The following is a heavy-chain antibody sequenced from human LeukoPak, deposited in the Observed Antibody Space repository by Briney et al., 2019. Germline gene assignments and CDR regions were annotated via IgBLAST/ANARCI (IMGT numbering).Heavy chain of an antibody. CDR2: IRSKANSYAT. V-gene: IGHV3-73*01. J-gene: IGHJ4*02. CDR1: GFTFSGSA. CDR3: TRRASHYYDSSGYV. D-gene: IGHD3-22*01. Sequence: GGSLRLSCAASGFTFSGSAMHWVRQASGKGLEWVGRIRSKANSYATAYAASVKGRFTISRDDSKNTAYLQMNSLKTEDTAVYYRTRRASHYYDSSGYVRGQGTLVTVSS.